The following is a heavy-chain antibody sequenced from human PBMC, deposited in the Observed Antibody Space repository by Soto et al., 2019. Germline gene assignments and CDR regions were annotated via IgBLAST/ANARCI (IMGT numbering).Heavy chain of an antibody. CDR1: GFTFSSYA. Sequence: QVPLVESGGGVVQPGGSLRLSCAASGFTFSSYAMQWVRQAPGKGLEWVAVISYDGSNKYYADSVKGRYTISRDNSKNTLYLEMNSLRAGDTAVYYCARGGGLARSYYYYGMDVWGQGTTVTVSS. V-gene: IGHV3-30-3*01. D-gene: IGHD3-3*01. CDR2: ISYDGSNK. J-gene: IGHJ6*02. CDR3: ARGGGLARSYYYYGMDV.